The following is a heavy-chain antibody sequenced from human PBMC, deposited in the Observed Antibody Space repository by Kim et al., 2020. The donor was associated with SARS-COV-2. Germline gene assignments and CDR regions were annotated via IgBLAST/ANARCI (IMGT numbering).Heavy chain of an antibody. Sequence: SVKVSCKASGGTFNNYAINWMRQAPGQGLEWMGGIIPIFGTANYAQKFQGRVTITADESTSTAYLELSSLRSEDTAVYYCARATTVVAPFHYYGMDVWGQGTTVTVSS. V-gene: IGHV1-69*13. CDR1: GGTFNNYA. D-gene: IGHD4-17*01. CDR3: ARATTVVAPFHYYGMDV. J-gene: IGHJ6*02. CDR2: IIPIFGTA.